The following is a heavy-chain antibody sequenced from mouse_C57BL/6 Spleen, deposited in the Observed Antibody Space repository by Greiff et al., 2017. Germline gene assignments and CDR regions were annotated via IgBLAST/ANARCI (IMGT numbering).Heavy chain of an antibody. CDR1: GYTFTSYW. CDR3: ARSGSYVQALDY. CDR2: IDPSDSYT. V-gene: IGHV1-50*01. D-gene: IGHD1-1*02. J-gene: IGHJ4*01. Sequence: QVQLQQPGAELVKPGASVKLSCKASGYTFTSYWMQWVKQSPGQGLEWIGEIDPSDSYTNYNQTFKGEATLTVDTSSSTAYMQLSSLTSEDSAVYYCARSGSYVQALDYWGQGTSVTVAS.